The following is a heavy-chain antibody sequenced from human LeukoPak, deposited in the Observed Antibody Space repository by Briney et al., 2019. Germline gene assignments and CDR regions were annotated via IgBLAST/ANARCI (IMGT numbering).Heavy chain of an antibody. V-gene: IGHV1-2*04. CDR3: ARHYYDSSGYYQFGY. J-gene: IGHJ4*02. CDR1: GYTFTGYY. D-gene: IGHD3-22*01. Sequence: ASVKVSCKASGYTFTGYYMHWVRQAPGQGLEWMGWINPNSGGTNYAQKFQGWVTMTRDTSISTAYMELSRLRSDDTAVYYCARHYYDSSGYYQFGYWGQGTLVTVSS. CDR2: INPNSGGT.